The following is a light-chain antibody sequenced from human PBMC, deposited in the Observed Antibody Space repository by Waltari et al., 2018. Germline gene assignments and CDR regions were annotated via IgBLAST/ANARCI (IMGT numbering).Light chain of an antibody. CDR1: QSVLYSSDNKNY. J-gene: IGKJ3*01. Sequence: DIVMTQSPDSLAVSLGERATINCKSSQSVLYSSDNKNYLAWYQQKPGQPPKLLLYWASTRESGVPDRFSGSGSGTDFTLTISSLQAEDVAVYYCQQHYTTPFTFGPGTTVDIK. CDR3: QQHYTTPFT. V-gene: IGKV4-1*01. CDR2: WAS.